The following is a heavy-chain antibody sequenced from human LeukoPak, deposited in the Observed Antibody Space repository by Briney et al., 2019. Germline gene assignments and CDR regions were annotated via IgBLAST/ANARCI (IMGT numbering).Heavy chain of an antibody. CDR2: LYYSGRA. CDR3: ARCPDYSWFDS. Sequence: ETLYLTCPVSGGSISSSSYYWGWIRQPPGEGLEWIGSLYYSGRAYYNPSLKIRVTISVDMSKNQFSLKLSFVTAADTGVYYCARCPDYSWFDSWGQGTLVTVSS. CDR1: GGSISSSSYY. V-gene: IGHV4-39*07. J-gene: IGHJ5*01. D-gene: IGHD3-3*01.